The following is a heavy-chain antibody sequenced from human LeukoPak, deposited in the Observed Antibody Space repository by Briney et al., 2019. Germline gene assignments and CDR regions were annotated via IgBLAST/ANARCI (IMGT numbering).Heavy chain of an antibody. Sequence: SETLSLTCTVSGGSISSYYWSWIRQPPGKGLEWIGYIYYSGSTNYNPSLKSRVTISVDTSKNQFSLKLSSVTAADTAVYYCARTYYDILTGYLAGFDPWGQGTLVTVSS. CDR1: GGSISSYY. J-gene: IGHJ5*02. CDR3: ARTYYDILTGYLAGFDP. CDR2: IYYSGST. D-gene: IGHD3-9*01. V-gene: IGHV4-59*01.